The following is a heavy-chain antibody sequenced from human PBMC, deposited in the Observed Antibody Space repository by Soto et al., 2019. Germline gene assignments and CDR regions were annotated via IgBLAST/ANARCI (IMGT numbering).Heavy chain of an antibody. Sequence: EVQLVESGGGLIQPGGSPRLSCAASGFTVSSNYMSWVRQAPGKGLEWVSVIYSGGSTYYADSVKGRFTISRDNSKNTLYLQMNSLRAEDTAVYYCASRGSYYYYGMDVWGQGTTVTVSS. J-gene: IGHJ6*02. CDR3: ASRGSYYYYGMDV. CDR1: GFTVSSNY. D-gene: IGHD3-16*01. CDR2: IYSGGST. V-gene: IGHV3-53*01.